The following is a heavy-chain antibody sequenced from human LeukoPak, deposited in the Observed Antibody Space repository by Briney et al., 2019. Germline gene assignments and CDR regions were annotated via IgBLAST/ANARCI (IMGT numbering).Heavy chain of an antibody. Sequence: GRSLRLSCAASGFTFSSYAMSWVRQAPGKGLEWVSAISGSGGSTYYADSVKGRFTISRDNSKNTLYLQMNSLRPEDTAVYYCAKDGDYSILRWFDPWGRGTLVTVSS. CDR2: ISGSGGST. J-gene: IGHJ5*02. D-gene: IGHD4-11*01. CDR3: AKDGDYSILRWFDP. V-gene: IGHV3-23*01. CDR1: GFTFSSYA.